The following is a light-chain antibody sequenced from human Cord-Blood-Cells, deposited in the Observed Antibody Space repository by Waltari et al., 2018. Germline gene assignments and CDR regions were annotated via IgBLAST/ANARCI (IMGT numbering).Light chain of an antibody. J-gene: IGKJ3*01. Sequence: EIVLTQSPAPLSLSPGERATLTCRASQRVSSYLAWYQQKPGQAPRLLIYDASNRATGIPARFSGSGSGTDFTLTISSLEPEDFAVYYCQQRSNSFTFGPGTKVDIK. CDR3: QQRSNSFT. CDR1: QRVSSY. CDR2: DAS. V-gene: IGKV3-11*01.